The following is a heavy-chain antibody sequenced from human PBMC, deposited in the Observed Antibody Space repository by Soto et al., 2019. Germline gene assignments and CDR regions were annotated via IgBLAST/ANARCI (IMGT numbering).Heavy chain of an antibody. J-gene: IGHJ4*02. V-gene: IGHV3-74*01. D-gene: IGHD3-22*01. CDR1: GFTFSSYW. CDR2: INSDGSRT. CDR3: ARGDGDYYDGNGYLGRH. Sequence: EVQLVESGGGIVQPGGSLRLSCAASGFTFSSYWMHWVRQAPGKGLVWVSRINSDGSRTSYADSAKGRFTISRDNAKNTVYLQMHSLRAEDTAVYYCARGDGDYYDGNGYLGRHWGQGTLVTVYS.